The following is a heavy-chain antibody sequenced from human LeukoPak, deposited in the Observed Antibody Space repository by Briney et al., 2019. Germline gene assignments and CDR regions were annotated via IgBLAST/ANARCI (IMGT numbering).Heavy chain of an antibody. CDR1: GFTFSGHN. J-gene: IGHJ4*02. CDR3: ARDLIYGAFDY. Sequence: GGSLRLSCAASGFTFSGHNMNWVRQAPGKGLEWISFVSISSGTIYYADSVKGRFRISRDNAKSSLDLQMNSLRAEDTAVYYCARDLIYGAFDYWGQGTLVTVSS. D-gene: IGHD4-17*01. CDR2: VSISSGTI. V-gene: IGHV3-48*04.